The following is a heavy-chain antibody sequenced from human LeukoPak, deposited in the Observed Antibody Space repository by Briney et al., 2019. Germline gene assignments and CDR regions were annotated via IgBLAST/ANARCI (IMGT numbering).Heavy chain of an antibody. Sequence: GGSLRLSCAASGFTFSSYGMHWVRQAPGKGLEWVAVISYDGSYKYHADSVKGRFTISRDNSKNTLYLQMNSLRAEDTAVYYCAKGWLLDAFDIWGQGTMVTVSS. CDR1: GFTFSSYG. CDR3: AKGWLLDAFDI. CDR2: ISYDGSYK. J-gene: IGHJ3*02. D-gene: IGHD5-12*01. V-gene: IGHV3-30*18.